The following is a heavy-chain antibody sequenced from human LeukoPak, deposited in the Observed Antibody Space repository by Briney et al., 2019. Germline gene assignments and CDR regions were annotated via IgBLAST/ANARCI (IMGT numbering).Heavy chain of an antibody. CDR1: GGTFISYA. V-gene: IGHV1-69*13. Sequence: GASVKVSCKASGGTFISYAISWVRQAPGQGLEWMGGIIPIFGTANYAQKFQGRVTITADESTSTAYMELSSLRSEDTAVYYCARPQTGTTSLHGMDVWGQGTTVTVSS. D-gene: IGHD1-7*01. J-gene: IGHJ6*02. CDR3: ARPQTGTTSLHGMDV. CDR2: IIPIFGTA.